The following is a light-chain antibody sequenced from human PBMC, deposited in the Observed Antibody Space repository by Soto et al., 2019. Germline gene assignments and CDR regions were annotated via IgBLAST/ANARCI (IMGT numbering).Light chain of an antibody. Sequence: VVMTQSPLSLPVTLGQPASMSCRSTHSLVYSDGNTYLNWFHLRPGQSPRSLIYQVSNRDSGVPDRFSGSGSGTNFTRKISRVEAEDVGVYYCMQVTPWPPWYTFRQGTKLEIK. J-gene: IGKJ2*01. V-gene: IGKV2-30*01. CDR1: HSLVYSDGNTY. CDR3: MQVTPWPPWYT. CDR2: QVS.